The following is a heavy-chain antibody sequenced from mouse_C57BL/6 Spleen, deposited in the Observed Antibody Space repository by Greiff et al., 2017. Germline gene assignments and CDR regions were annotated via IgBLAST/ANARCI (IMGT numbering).Heavy chain of an antibody. CDR1: GYTFTDYY. CDR3: ARSSLGTGYFDV. D-gene: IGHD3-3*01. CDR2: INPYNGGT. J-gene: IGHJ1*03. V-gene: IGHV1-19*01. Sequence: EVKLVEFGPVLVKPGASVKMSCKASGYTFTDYYMNWVKQSHGKSLEWIGVINPYNGGTSYNQKFKGKATLTVDKSSSTAYMELNSLTSEDSAVYYCARSSLGTGYFDVWGTGTTVTVSS.